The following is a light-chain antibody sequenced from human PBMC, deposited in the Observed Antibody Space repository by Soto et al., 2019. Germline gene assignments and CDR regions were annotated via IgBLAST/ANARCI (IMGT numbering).Light chain of an antibody. Sequence: IVLTQSPGTLSLSPGERVTLSCRASQSVTTRLAWYQHKPGQAPRLLMSGASSRASGVPVRFSGSGSGTDFTLTINRLEPEDFAVYYCQQYVTSRRTFGPGTKVDIK. CDR3: QQYVTSRRT. CDR1: QSVTTR. J-gene: IGKJ1*01. CDR2: GAS. V-gene: IGKV3-20*01.